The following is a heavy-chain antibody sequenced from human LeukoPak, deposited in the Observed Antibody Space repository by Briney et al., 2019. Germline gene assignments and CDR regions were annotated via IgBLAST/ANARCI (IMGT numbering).Heavy chain of an antibody. V-gene: IGHV1-2*02. CDR3: ARIGYNHHLDY. Sequence: AASVKVSCKASGYTFTNYYIHWVRQAPGQGLEWMGWTNPNSGGTNYAQTFQGRVTMTRDTSITTAYLELSRLRSDDTAVYYCARIGYNHHLDYWGQGTLVTVSS. D-gene: IGHD5-24*01. CDR1: GYTFTNYY. CDR2: TNPNSGGT. J-gene: IGHJ4*02.